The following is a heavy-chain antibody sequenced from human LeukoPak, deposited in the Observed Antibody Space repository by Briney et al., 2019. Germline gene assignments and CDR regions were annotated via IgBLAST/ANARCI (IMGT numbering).Heavy chain of an antibody. V-gene: IGHV4-34*01. J-gene: IGHJ4*02. CDR1: GGSFSGYC. Sequence: SETLSLTCAVYGGSFSGYCWSWIRQPPGKGLEWIGEINHSGSTNYNPSLKSRVTISVDTSKNQFSLKLSSVTAADTAVYYCARNYYDILTGYSFDYWGQGTLVTVSS. CDR3: ARNYYDILTGYSFDY. CDR2: INHSGST. D-gene: IGHD3-9*01.